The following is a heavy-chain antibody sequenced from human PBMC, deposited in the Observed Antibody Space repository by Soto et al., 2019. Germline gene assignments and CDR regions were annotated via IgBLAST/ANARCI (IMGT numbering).Heavy chain of an antibody. CDR2: IYYSGST. J-gene: IGHJ6*02. Sequence: SETLSLTCTVSGGSISSGGYYWSWIRQHPGKGLEWIGYIYYSGSTYYNPSLKSRVTISVDTSKNQFSLKLSSVTAADTAVYYCARDVLYYGSGSYYNWAYYYYYGMDVWGQGTTVTVSS. V-gene: IGHV4-31*03. CDR1: GGSISSGGYY. D-gene: IGHD3-10*01. CDR3: ARDVLYYGSGSYYNWAYYYYYGMDV.